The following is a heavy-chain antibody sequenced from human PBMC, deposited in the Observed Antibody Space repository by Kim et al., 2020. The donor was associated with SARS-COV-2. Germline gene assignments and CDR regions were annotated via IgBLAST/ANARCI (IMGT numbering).Heavy chain of an antibody. V-gene: IGHV1-18*04. D-gene: IGHD3-10*01. Sequence: ASVKVSCKASGYTFTSYGISWVRQAPGQGLEWMGWISAYNGNTNYAQKLQGRVTMTTDTSTSTAYMELRSLRSDDTAVYYCAREGGYYYGFGSSTIVDAFDIWGQGTMVTVSS. J-gene: IGHJ3*02. CDR3: AREGGYYYGFGSSTIVDAFDI. CDR1: GYTFTSYG. CDR2: ISAYNGNT.